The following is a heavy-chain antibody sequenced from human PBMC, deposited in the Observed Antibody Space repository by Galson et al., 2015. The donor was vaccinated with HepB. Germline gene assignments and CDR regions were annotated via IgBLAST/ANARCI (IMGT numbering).Heavy chain of an antibody. Sequence: PALVKPTQTLTLTCTFSGFSLTTSGMCVAWIRQPPGKALEWLARIDWDDDKYYSTSLKTRLTISKATSKNQVVLTMTNMDPVATATYYCARIHSGGYASGSYGFDYWGQGTLGTVSS. J-gene: IGHJ4*02. V-gene: IGHV2-70*11. D-gene: IGHD3-10*01. CDR2: IDWDDDK. CDR3: ARIHSGGYASGSYGFDY. CDR1: GFSLTTSGMC.